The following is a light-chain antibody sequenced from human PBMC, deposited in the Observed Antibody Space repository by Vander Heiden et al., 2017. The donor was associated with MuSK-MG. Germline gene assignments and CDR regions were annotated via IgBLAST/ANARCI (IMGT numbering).Light chain of an antibody. CDR3: SSYTSSSTVV. Sequence: QSALTQPASVSGSPGQSIIISCTGTSSDVGDYNYVSWYQQHPGKAPKLMIYDVNSRPSGISDRFSGSKSGNTASLTVSGLQAEDEADYYCSSYTSSSTVVFGGGTKLTVL. V-gene: IGLV2-14*03. CDR1: SSDVGDYNY. CDR2: DVN. J-gene: IGLJ2*01.